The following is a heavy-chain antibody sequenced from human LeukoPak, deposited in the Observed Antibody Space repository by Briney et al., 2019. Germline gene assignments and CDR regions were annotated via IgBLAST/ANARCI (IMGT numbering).Heavy chain of an antibody. Sequence: GGSLRLSCAASGFTFSTYALSWVRQAPGKGLEWVSFISGSGVRPFYADSVKGRFTISRDNSKNTLYLQMNSLRAEDTAVYYCAKAPSYSGTPGGYFDYWGQGTLVTVSS. CDR2: ISGSGVRP. CDR3: AKAPSYSGTPGGYFDY. V-gene: IGHV3-23*01. CDR1: GFTFSTYA. J-gene: IGHJ4*02. D-gene: IGHD1-26*01.